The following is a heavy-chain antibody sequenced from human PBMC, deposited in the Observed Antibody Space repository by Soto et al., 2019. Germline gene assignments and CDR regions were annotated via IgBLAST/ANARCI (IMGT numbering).Heavy chain of an antibody. Sequence: GGSLRLSCAASGFTFSSYSMNWVRQAPGKGLEWVSSISSSSSYIYYADSVKGRFTISRDNAKNSLYLQMNSLRAEDTAVYYCARDNGDPYCSGGSCYPSRAFDIWGQGTMVTVSS. V-gene: IGHV3-21*01. D-gene: IGHD2-15*01. CDR1: GFTFSSYS. CDR2: ISSSSSYI. J-gene: IGHJ3*02. CDR3: ARDNGDPYCSGGSCYPSRAFDI.